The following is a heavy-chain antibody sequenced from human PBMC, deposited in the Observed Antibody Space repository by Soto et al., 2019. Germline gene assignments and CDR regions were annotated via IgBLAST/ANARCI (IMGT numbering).Heavy chain of an antibody. V-gene: IGHV3-49*03. D-gene: IGHD1-1*01. J-gene: IGHJ6*02. CDR2: IRSKAYGGTT. Sequence: HPGGSLRLSCTASGFTFGDYAMSLFRQAPGKGLGCVCFIRSKAYGGTTEYAASVKGGFTISRDDSKSIAYLQMNSLKTEDTAVYYCTRHQRVQSRYYYGMDVWGQGTTVTVSS. CDR1: GFTFGDYA. CDR3: TRHQRVQSRYYYGMDV.